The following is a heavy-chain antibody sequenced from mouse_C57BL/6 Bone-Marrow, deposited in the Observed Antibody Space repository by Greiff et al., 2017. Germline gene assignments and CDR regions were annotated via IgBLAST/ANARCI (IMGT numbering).Heavy chain of an antibody. V-gene: IGHV1-52*01. J-gene: IGHJ1*03. CDR3: ARTYSYGSNPYV. D-gene: IGHD1-1*01. CDR2: IDPSDSET. Sequence: QVQLQQPGAELVRPGSSVKLSCKASGYTFTSYWMHWVKQRPIQGLEWIGNIDPSDSETHYNQKFKDKATLTVDKSSSTAYMQLSSLTSEDSAVYYCARTYSYGSNPYVWGTGTTVTVSS. CDR1: GYTFTSYW.